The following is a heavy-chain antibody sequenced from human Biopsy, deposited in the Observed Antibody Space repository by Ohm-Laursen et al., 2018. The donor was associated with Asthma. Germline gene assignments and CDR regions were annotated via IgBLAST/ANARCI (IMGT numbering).Heavy chain of an antibody. J-gene: IGHJ6*02. D-gene: IGHD3-10*01. CDR3: AKDVVWFRELGGMDV. CDR2: ISYDGSNR. CDR1: GFTFSTYG. Sequence: LSLTCAASGFTFSTYGMHWVRQAPGKGLEWVAVISYDGSNRYSADSVRGRFTTSRDNSKNTLYLQMSSLRAGDTAVYYCAKDVVWFRELGGMDVWGQGTTVTVSS. V-gene: IGHV3-30*18.